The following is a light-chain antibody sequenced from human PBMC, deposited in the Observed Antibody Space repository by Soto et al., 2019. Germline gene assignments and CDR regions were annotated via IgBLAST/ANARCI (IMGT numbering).Light chain of an antibody. CDR1: QSVSSN. V-gene: IGKV3-15*01. J-gene: IGKJ2*01. Sequence: EIVMTQSPATLSVSPGERATLSCRASQSVSSNLAWYQQQPGQPPRLLIYDASTRATDIPARFSGSGSGTEFTLTISSLQSEDFAVHYCQQYKSWLYTFGQGTKLEIK. CDR3: QQYKSWLYT. CDR2: DAS.